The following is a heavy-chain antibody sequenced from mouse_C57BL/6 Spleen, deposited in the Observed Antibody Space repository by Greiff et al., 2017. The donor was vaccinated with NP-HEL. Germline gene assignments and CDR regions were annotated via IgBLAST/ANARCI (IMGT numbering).Heavy chain of an antibody. J-gene: IGHJ4*01. V-gene: IGHV1-82*01. CDR1: GYAFSSSW. CDR2: IYPGDGDT. D-gene: IGHD1-1*01. Sequence: VQLQESGPELVKPGASVKISCKASGYAFSSSWMNWVKQRPGKGLEWIGRIYPGDGDTNYNGKFKGKATLTADKSSSTAYMQLSSLTSEDSAVYFCEINPPITTVLADYAMDYWGQGTSVTVSS. CDR3: EINPPITTVLADYAMDY.